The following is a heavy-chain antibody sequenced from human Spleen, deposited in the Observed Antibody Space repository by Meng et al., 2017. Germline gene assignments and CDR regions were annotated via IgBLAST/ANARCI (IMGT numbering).Heavy chain of an antibody. Sequence: QVPPTESGPRLVGPSENLSLTCTASCGSVSSGSYYWSWIRQPPGKGLEWIGHIYYSGSTNYNPSLKSRVTISVDTSKNQFSLKLSSVTAADTAVYFCARSSTSPASYFFDYWGQGTLVTVSS. CDR2: IYYSGST. V-gene: IGHV4-61*01. CDR1: CGSVSSGSYY. J-gene: IGHJ4*02. CDR3: ARSSTSPASYFFDY. D-gene: IGHD6-6*01.